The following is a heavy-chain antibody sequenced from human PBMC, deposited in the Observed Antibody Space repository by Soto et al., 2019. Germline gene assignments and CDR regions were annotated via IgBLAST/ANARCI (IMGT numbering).Heavy chain of an antibody. Sequence: EVQLVESGGGLVQPGGPLRLSCATSGFILSDCAMNWVRHAPGKGLEWVSYISSSSSVIDYADSVKGRFTVSRDNARTSLSLQMNSLRAEDTAVYYCARDLSWGSNWYYYMDVWGKGTTVTVSS. CDR3: ARDLSWGSNWYYYMDV. V-gene: IGHV3-48*01. CDR2: ISSSSSVI. CDR1: GFILSDCA. J-gene: IGHJ6*03. D-gene: IGHD7-27*01.